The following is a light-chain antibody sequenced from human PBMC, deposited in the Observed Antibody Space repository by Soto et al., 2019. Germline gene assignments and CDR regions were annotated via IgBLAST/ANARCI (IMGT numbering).Light chain of an antibody. CDR3: QQYAAVVT. V-gene: IGKV3-20*01. CDR2: GAS. Sequence: EIVLTQSPGPLSLSPGERATLSCRASQSLTNNYFAWYQQKPSRALRLLIDGASTRATGIPDRFSGSGYETDFTLTISRLEPEDGAVYYCQQYAAVVTFGQGTKVE. CDR1: QSLTNNY. J-gene: IGKJ1*01.